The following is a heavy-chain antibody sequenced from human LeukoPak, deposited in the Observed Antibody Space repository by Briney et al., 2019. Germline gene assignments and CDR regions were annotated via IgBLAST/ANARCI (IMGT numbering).Heavy chain of an antibody. CDR1: GGTFSSYA. Sequence: ASVKVSCKASGGTFSSYAISWVRQAPGQGLEWMGRIIPIFGTANYAQKFQGRVTITTDEPTSTAYMELSSLRSEDTAVYYCARDYYDSSGYYTTQIFFDYWGQGTLVTVSS. V-gene: IGHV1-69*05. CDR3: ARDYYDSSGYYTTQIFFDY. J-gene: IGHJ4*02. D-gene: IGHD3-22*01. CDR2: IIPIFGTA.